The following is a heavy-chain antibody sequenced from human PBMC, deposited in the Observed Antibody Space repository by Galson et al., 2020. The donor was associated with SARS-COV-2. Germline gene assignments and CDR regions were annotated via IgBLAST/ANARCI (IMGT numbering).Heavy chain of an antibody. D-gene: IGHD3-10*01. V-gene: IGHV1-2*06. Sequence: ASVTVSSKDSGYTFTGYYMHWARQDPRQGLQSMGRINPHRGDPNYAQKLQGRVTMTRDTSISTAYMELSRLRSDDTAVYYCARDTGFRELLNWFDPWCQGILVSVSS. CDR3: ARDTGFRELLNWFDP. CDR2: INPHRGDP. J-gene: IGHJ5*02. CDR1: GYTFTGYY.